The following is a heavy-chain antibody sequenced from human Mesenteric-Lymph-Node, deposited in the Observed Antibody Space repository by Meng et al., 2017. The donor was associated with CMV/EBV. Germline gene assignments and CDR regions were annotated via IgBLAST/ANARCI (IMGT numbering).Heavy chain of an antibody. J-gene: IGHJ5*02. D-gene: IGHD2-2*03. CDR3: AKDGYCSSTSCSLDWFDP. CDR2: IRYDAIDE. CDR1: GFTFNTYG. Sequence: GGSLRLSCATSGFTFNTYGMHWVRQAPGKGLEWVAFIRYDAIDEYYADSVRGRFTISRDNSKNTLYLQMNSLRAEDTAVYYCAKDGYCSSTSCSLDWFDPWGQGTLVTVSS. V-gene: IGHV3-30*02.